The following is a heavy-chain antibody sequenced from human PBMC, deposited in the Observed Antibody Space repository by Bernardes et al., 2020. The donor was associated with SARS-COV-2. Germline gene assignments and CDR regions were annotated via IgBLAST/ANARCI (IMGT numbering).Heavy chain of an antibody. V-gene: IGHV1-18*01. CDR2: ISAYNGNT. CDR3: ARDPYYDILTGYYPRNWYFDL. J-gene: IGHJ2*01. CDR1: GYTFTSYG. D-gene: IGHD3-9*01. Sequence: ASVKVSCKASGYTFTSYGISWVRQAPGQGLEWMGWISAYNGNTNYAQKLQGRVTMTTDTSTSTAYMELRSLRSDDTAVYYCARDPYYDILTGYYPRNWYFDLWGRGTLVTVSS.